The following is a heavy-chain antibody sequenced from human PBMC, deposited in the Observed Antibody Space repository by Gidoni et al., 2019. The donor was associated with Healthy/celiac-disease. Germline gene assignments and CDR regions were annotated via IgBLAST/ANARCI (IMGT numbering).Heavy chain of an antibody. CDR2: ISYDGSNK. V-gene: IGHV3-30-3*01. D-gene: IGHD2-21*01. CDR1: GFTFSSYA. CDR3: ASILGD. J-gene: IGHJ4*02. Sequence: QVQLVESGGGVVQPGRSLRLSCAASGFTFSSYAMHWVRQAPGKGLEWVAVISYDGSNKYDADSVKGRFTISRDNSKNTLYLQMNSLRAEDTAVYYCASILGDWGQGTLVTVSS.